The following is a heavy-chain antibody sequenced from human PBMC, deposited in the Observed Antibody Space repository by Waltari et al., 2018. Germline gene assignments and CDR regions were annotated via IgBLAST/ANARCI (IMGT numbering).Heavy chain of an antibody. CDR3: ARHPSIRSGLYGSNWFDP. J-gene: IGHJ5*02. V-gene: IGHV1-69*05. CDR2: IIPICGKA. CDR1: GVPFSRDA. Sequence: QVQLVQSGAEVEKPRSSVRVSCKASGVPFSRDALSRVRQAHGQGPEWMGGIIPICGKANYAQKFQGRVTITTDESTSTTYMELSSLRSEDTAVYYCARHPSIRSGLYGSNWFDPWGQGTLVTVSS. D-gene: IGHD6-19*01.